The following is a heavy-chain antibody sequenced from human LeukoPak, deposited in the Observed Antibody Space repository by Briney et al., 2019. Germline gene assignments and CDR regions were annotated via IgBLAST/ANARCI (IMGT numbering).Heavy chain of an antibody. Sequence: PGGSLRLSCAASGFTFSSYAMHWVRQAPGKGLEWVAVISYDGSNKYYADSVKGRFTISRDNSKNTLYLQMNSLRAEDTAVYYCARGSTVTQFDYWGQGTLVTVSS. CDR2: ISYDGSNK. J-gene: IGHJ4*02. V-gene: IGHV3-30-3*01. D-gene: IGHD4-17*01. CDR1: GFTFSSYA. CDR3: ARGSTVTQFDY.